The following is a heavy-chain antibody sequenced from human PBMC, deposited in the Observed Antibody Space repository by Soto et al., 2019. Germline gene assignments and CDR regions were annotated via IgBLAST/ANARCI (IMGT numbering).Heavy chain of an antibody. V-gene: IGHV5-51*01. Sequence: GESLKICCTGSGYYFGGYWIAWVRQMPGEGQWLMGIIDHSDTDTRYRPSFQGQVTISADKSISSAYLQWSSLRASNTAMYYSSRGPVPTRTFDFWGQGTPVTVSS. CDR3: SRGPVPTRTFDF. J-gene: IGHJ4*02. CDR1: GYYFGGYW. CDR2: IDHSDTDT. D-gene: IGHD2-2*01.